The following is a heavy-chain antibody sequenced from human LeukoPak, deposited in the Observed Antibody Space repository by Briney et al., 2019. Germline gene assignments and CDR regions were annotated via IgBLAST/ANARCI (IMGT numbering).Heavy chain of an antibody. V-gene: IGHV1-18*01. CDR1: GYTFTSYG. CDR3: ARDKARRSMSLGVTY. D-gene: IGHD3-22*01. Sequence: ASVKVSCKASGYTFTSYGISWVRQAPGQGLEWMGWISAYNGNTNYAQKLQGRVTMTTDTSTSTAYMELRSLRSEDTAVYYCARDKARRSMSLGVTYWGQGTLVTVSS. J-gene: IGHJ4*02. CDR2: ISAYNGNT.